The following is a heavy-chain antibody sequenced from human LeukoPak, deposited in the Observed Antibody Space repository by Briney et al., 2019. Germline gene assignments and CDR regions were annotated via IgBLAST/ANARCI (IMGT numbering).Heavy chain of an antibody. CDR3: ARGVRVVTANGGAFDI. CDR1: GGSISSYY. V-gene: IGHV4-4*07. CDR2: IYTSGST. J-gene: IGHJ3*02. D-gene: IGHD2-21*02. Sequence: SETLSLTCTVSGGSISSYYWSWIRQPAGKGLEWIGRIYTSGSTNYNPSLKSRVTMSVDTSKNQFSLKLSSVTAADTAVYYCARGVRVVTANGGAFDIWGQGTMVTVSS.